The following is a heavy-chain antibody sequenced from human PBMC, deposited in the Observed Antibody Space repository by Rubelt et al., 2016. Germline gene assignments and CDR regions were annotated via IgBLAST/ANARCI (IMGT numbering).Heavy chain of an antibody. D-gene: IGHD1-14*01. J-gene: IGHJ4*02. V-gene: IGHV1-46*01. CDR1: GGTFSSYA. CDR2: INLSGGII. CDR3: ARGGPTTPIDY. Sequence: QVQLVQSGAEVKKPGSSVKVSCKASGGTFSSYAISWVRQAPGQGLEWMGIINLSGGIISYSQKFQGRFTMTRDTSTSTVYMELSSLRSEETAVYYCARGGPTTPIDYWGQGTLVTVSS.